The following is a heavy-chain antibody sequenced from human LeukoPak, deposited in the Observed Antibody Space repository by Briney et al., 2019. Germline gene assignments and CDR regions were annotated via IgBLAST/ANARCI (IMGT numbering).Heavy chain of an antibody. CDR3: ARGAATGPTLGLDY. J-gene: IGHJ4*02. CDR2: IYTGGSQ. CDR1: GFTVTSNY. D-gene: IGHD6-13*01. V-gene: IGHV3-53*01. Sequence: GGPLTLSCVASGFTVTSNYVTWVRQAPGKGLEWVSVIYTGGSQYYADSVKGRFAISRDISKNTVYLQIYSLRAEDTAVYYCARGAATGPTLGLDYWGQGTLVTVSS.